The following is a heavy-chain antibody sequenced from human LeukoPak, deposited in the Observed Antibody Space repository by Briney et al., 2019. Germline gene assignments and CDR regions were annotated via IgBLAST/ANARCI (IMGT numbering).Heavy chain of an antibody. V-gene: IGHV3-30*03. J-gene: IGHJ5*02. CDR1: GFTFSSYG. CDR2: ISYDGSNK. CDR3: ARASIAVAGTSWFDP. D-gene: IGHD6-19*01. Sequence: PGRSLRLSCAASGFTFSSYGMHWVRQAPGKGLEWVAVISYDGSNKYYADSVKGRFTISRDNSKNTLHLQMNSLRAEDTAVYYCARASIAVAGTSWFDPWGQGTLVTVSS.